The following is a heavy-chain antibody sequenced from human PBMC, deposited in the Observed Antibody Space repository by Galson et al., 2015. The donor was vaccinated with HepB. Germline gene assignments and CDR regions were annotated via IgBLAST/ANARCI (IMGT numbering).Heavy chain of an antibody. Sequence: LRLSCAASGFTVSSNYMSWVRQAPGKGLEWVSVIYSADSTYYADSVRGRFTVSRDNSKNTVYLQMNSLRVDDAVVYYCARDRCSGGTCYPFDSWGQGTLVTVSS. CDR3: ARDRCSGGTCYPFDS. CDR2: IYSADST. J-gene: IGHJ4*02. V-gene: IGHV3-53*01. CDR1: GFTVSSNY. D-gene: IGHD2-15*01.